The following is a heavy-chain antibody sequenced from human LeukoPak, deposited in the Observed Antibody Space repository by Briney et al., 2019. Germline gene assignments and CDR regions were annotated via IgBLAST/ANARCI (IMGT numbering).Heavy chain of an antibody. V-gene: IGHV3-53*01. CDR1: GFIVSDNY. J-gene: IGHJ6*02. CDR3: AGFSHKGV. CDR2: IYIGGST. Sequence: GGSLRLSCAASGFIVSDNYMSWVRQAPGKGLEWVSVIYIGGSTHYTDSVKGRFTISRDNSKHTLYLQMSSLRAEDTAVYYCAGFSHKGVWGQGTTVTVSS.